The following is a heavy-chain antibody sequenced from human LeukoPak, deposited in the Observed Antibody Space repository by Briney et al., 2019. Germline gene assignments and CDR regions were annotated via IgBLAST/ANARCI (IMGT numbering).Heavy chain of an antibody. CDR3: ARTWYSSRWYYFDY. CDR1: GYPFSNYG. CDR2: ISAYNDNT. D-gene: IGHD6-13*01. Sequence: ASVKVSCTASGYPFSNYGISWVRQAPGQGLQWMGWISAYNDNTNYAQQLQGRLTMTTDTFTTTAYMELSRLRSDDTAVYYCARTWYSSRWYYFDYWGQGTLVTVSS. J-gene: IGHJ4*02. V-gene: IGHV1-18*01.